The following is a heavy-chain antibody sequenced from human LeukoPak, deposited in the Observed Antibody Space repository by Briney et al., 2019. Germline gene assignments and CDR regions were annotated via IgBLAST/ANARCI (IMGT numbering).Heavy chain of an antibody. J-gene: IGHJ5*02. CDR3: ARTVEQWYNWFDP. CDR2: INPNSGGT. D-gene: IGHD6-19*01. Sequence: ASVKVSCKASGYTFTGYYMHWVRQAPGQGLEWMGWINPNSGGTNYAQKFQGWVTMTRDTSISTAYMELSRLRSDDTAVYYCARTVEQWYNWFDPWGQGTLVTVSS. CDR1: GYTFTGYY. V-gene: IGHV1-2*04.